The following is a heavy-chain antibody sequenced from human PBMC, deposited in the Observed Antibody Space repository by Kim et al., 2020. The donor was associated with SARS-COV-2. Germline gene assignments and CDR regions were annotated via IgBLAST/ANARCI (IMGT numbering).Heavy chain of an antibody. CDR2: IDSDGNLI. CDR1: GFTFSSYW. D-gene: IGHD6-19*01. J-gene: IGHJ4*02. V-gene: IGHV3-74*01. Sequence: GGSLRLSCAASGFTFSSYWMHWVRQAPGKGLVWVSRIDSDGNLISYADSVKGRFTISRDNAKNTLYLQMNSLRAEDTAVYYCASNIAVAEHYWGQGTLVTVSS. CDR3: ASNIAVAEHY.